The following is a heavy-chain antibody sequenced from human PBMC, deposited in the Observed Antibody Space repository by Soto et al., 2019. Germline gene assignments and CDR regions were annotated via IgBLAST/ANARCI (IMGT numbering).Heavy chain of an antibody. Sequence: GGSLRLSCAASGFTFTSYGMHWVRQAPGKGLEWMAVIWSDGSNKYYADSVKGRFTISRDKSKNTLYLQMNSLRVEDTAVYYCARESTYGDYWGEEFYYYGMNVWGQGTTVTVSS. D-gene: IGHD4-17*01. J-gene: IGHJ6*02. V-gene: IGHV3-33*01. CDR1: GFTFTSYG. CDR2: IWSDGSNK. CDR3: ARESTYGDYWGEEFYYYGMNV.